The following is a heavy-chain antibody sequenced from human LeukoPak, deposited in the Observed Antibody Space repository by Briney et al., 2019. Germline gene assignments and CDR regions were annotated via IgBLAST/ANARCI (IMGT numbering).Heavy chain of an antibody. J-gene: IGHJ4*02. CDR3: AKVEGASKASVY. V-gene: IGHV3-23*01. Sequence: SGGSLRLSCAAAGFTFDNYAMTWVRQAPGRGLEWISSISGRAISTYYADSVKGRFTISRDNSKNTLYLQMYNLRADDTAVYYCAKVEGASKASVYWGQGALVTVSS. CDR1: GFTFDNYA. CDR2: ISGRAIST. D-gene: IGHD1-1*01.